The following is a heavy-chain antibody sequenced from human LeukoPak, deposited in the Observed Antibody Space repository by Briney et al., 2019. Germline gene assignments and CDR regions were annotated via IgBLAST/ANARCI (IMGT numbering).Heavy chain of an antibody. CDR2: IYTSGST. V-gene: IGHV4-4*07. CDR1: GGSISSYY. D-gene: IGHD1-14*01. CDR3: ARDNLDYYYYYGMDV. Sequence: SETLSLTCTVSGGSISSYYWSWIRQPAGKGLEWIGRIYTSGSTNYNPSLKSRVTMSVDTSRNQFSLNLSSVTAADTAMYYCARDNLDYYYYYGMDVWGQGTTVTVSS. J-gene: IGHJ6*02.